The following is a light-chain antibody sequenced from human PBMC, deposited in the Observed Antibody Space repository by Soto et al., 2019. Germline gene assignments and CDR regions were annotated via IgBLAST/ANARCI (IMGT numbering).Light chain of an antibody. V-gene: IGLV1-40*01. CDR3: QTADTSLSVV. CDR2: GNS. CDR1: RSNIGAGYG. J-gene: IGLJ2*01. Sequence: QSVLTQPPSVSGAPGQRVTISCTGSRSNIGAGYGVHWYQQLPGAAPKLLIYGNSNRPSGVPDRFSGSQSDTSASLAITGLQAEDEADYYCQTADTSLSVVFGGGTKVTVL.